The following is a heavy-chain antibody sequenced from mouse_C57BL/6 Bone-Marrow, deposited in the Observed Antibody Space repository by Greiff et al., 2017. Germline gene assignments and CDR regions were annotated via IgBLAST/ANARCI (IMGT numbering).Heavy chain of an antibody. CDR1: GYTFTSYW. V-gene: IGHV1-69*01. Sequence: QVQLQQPGAELVMPGASVKLSCKASGYTFTSYWMHWVKQRPGQGLEWIGEIDPSDSYTNYNQNFKGKSTLTVDKSSSTAYMQLSSLTSEDSAVYYCARGGGLRFDYWGQGTTLTVSS. D-gene: IGHD2-4*01. CDR3: ARGGGLRFDY. J-gene: IGHJ2*01. CDR2: IDPSDSYT.